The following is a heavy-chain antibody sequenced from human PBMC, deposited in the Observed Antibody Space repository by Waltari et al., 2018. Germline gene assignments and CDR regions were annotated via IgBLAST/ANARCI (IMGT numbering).Heavy chain of an antibody. D-gene: IGHD5-12*01. J-gene: IGHJ4*02. CDR2: IKQDGSEQ. CDR3: ARDGLATINS. V-gene: IGHV3-7*01. Sequence: NIKQDGSEQYYVGSVKGRFTNSRDNAKNARYLQMNSLRAEDTAVYYCARDGLATINSWGQGTLVTVSS.